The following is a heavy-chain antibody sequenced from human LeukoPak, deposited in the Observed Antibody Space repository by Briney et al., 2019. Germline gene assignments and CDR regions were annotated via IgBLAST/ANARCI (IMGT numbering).Heavy chain of an antibody. V-gene: IGHV4-59*08. CDR3: AGRGQRYFRD. J-gene: IGHJ1*01. CDR2: IYGIENT. Sequence: SETLSLTCSISADSITSGYWSWIRQPPGKGLEWIGYIYGIENTDYNPSLKSRVTISLDTSKNQLSLNLTAVTAADTAVYYCAGRGQRYFRDWGQGTRVTVSS. CDR1: ADSITSGY.